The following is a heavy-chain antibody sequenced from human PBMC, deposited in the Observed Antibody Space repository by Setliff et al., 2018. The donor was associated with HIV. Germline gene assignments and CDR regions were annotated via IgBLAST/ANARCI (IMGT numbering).Heavy chain of an antibody. Sequence: PSETLSLTCTVSGGSISSYFWSWVRQPPGKGLEWIGYIYYSGSTNYNPSLKSRVTMSVDTFKNQFSLKLSSVTAADTAVYYCARIYDYGSYYFDYWGQGTLVTVPS. V-gene: IGHV4-59*01. D-gene: IGHD4-17*01. CDR1: GGSISSYF. CDR2: IYYSGST. J-gene: IGHJ4*02. CDR3: ARIYDYGSYYFDY.